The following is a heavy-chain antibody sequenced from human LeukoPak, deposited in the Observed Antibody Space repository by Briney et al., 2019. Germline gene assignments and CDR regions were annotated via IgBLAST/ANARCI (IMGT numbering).Heavy chain of an antibody. V-gene: IGHV3-7*01. CDR3: AELGITMIGGV. D-gene: IGHD3-10*02. J-gene: IGHJ6*04. CDR1: GGSFSGYY. CDR2: IKQDGSEK. Sequence: ETLSLTCAVYGGSFSGYYWSWVRQAPGKGLEWVANIKQDGSEKYYADSVKGRFTISRDNSKNTLYLQMNSLRAEDTAVYYCAELGITMIGGVWGKGTTVTISS.